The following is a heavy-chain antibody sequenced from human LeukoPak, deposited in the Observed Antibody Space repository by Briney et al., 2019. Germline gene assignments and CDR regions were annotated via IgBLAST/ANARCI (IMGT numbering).Heavy chain of an antibody. CDR1: GFSFSSYA. J-gene: IGHJ5*02. Sequence: GGSLRLSCAASGFSFSSYAIHWGRQAPGKGLEWVAVISDDGSIKYYADSVKGRFTISRDNSKNTLYLLMNSLRTEDTAFYYCARERIATTGTGWFDPWGQGTLVTVSS. CDR2: ISDDGSIK. CDR3: ARERIATTGTGWFDP. D-gene: IGHD6-13*01. V-gene: IGHV3-30*04.